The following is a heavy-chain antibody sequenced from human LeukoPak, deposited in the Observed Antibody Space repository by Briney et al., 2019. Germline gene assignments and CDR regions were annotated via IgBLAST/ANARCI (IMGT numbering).Heavy chain of an antibody. CDR3: ARGRGVPSEFDY. Sequence: PSETLSLTCTVSGGSISSSSYSWGWIRQPPGKGLEWIGSIYYSGSTYYNPSLKSRVTISVDTSKNQFSLKLSSVTAADTAVYYCARGRGVPSEFDYWGQGTLVTVSS. J-gene: IGHJ4*02. V-gene: IGHV4-39*01. CDR1: GGSISSSSYS. CDR2: IYYSGST.